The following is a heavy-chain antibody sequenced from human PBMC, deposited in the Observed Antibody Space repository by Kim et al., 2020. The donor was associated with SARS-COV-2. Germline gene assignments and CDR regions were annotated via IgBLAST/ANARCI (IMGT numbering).Heavy chain of an antibody. V-gene: IGHV4-59*01. Sequence: SETLSLTCTVSGGSISSYYWSWIRQPPGKGLEWIGYIYYSGSTNYNPSLKSRVTISVDTSKNQFSLKLSSVTAADTAVYYCAGFLGFGELVFDYWGQGTL. J-gene: IGHJ4*02. CDR1: GGSISSYY. D-gene: IGHD3-10*01. CDR3: AGFLGFGELVFDY. CDR2: IYYSGST.